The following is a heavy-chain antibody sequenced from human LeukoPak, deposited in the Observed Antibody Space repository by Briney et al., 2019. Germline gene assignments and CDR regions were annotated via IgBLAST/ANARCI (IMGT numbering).Heavy chain of an antibody. CDR2: IYYSGST. CDR3: ARGAIDAFDI. J-gene: IGHJ3*02. CDR1: GGSIISYY. Sequence: SETLSLTCAVSGGSIISYYWSWIRQPPGKGLEWIGYIYYSGSTNYNPSLKSRVTISVDTSKNQFSLKLSSVTAADTAVYYCARGAIDAFDIWGQGTMVTVSS. V-gene: IGHV4-59*01.